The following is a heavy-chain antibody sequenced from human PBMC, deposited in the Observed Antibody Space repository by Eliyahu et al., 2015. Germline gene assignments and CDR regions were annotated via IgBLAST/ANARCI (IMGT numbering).Heavy chain of an antibody. V-gene: IGHV3-9*01. D-gene: IGHD3-10*01. CDR3: AKSRWFGEYDFDY. CDR1: GXTFGDYA. Sequence: EVQLVESGGGLVQPGRXLRLSCAASGXTFGDYAXHWVRQAPGKGLEWVSGISWNSGXIGYADSVKGRFTISRDNAKNSLYLQMNSLRAEDTALYYCAKSRWFGEYDFDYWGQGTLVTVSS. CDR2: ISWNSGXI. J-gene: IGHJ4*02.